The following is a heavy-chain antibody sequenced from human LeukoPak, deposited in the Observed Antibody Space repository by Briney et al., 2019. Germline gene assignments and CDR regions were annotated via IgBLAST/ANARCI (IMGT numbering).Heavy chain of an antibody. D-gene: IGHD3-9*01. J-gene: IGHJ4*02. CDR2: IYYSGST. CDR3: TKLSKGRYFDYNFDY. CDR1: GGSVSSTECY. Sequence: SETLSLTCTVSGGSVSSTECYGGWIRQPPGEGLQWVGNIYYSGSTYYNPSLTGRVTMSVDTSKNQFSLHMASVPAPDTAVYYCTKLSKGRYFDYNFDYWGQGSLVTVST. V-gene: IGHV4-39*01.